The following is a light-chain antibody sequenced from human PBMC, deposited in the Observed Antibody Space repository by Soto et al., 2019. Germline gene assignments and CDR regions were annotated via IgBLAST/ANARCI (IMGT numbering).Light chain of an antibody. J-gene: IGKJ3*01. CDR1: QSITRY. CDR2: ATS. V-gene: IGKV1-39*01. CDR3: QQGYSTPPT. Sequence: EIQMTQSPSSLSASVGDRVTITCRASQSITRYLNWYQQKPGTAPNLIIYATSSLQSGVPSRFSGSGSGTDFTLTISSLQPEDFATYYCQQGYSTPPTFGPGTKMDIK.